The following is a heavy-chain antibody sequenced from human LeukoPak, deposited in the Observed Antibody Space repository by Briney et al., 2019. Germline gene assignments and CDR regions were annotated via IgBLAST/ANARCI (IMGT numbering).Heavy chain of an antibody. CDR1: GYTFTSYA. D-gene: IGHD6-13*01. J-gene: IGHJ4*02. Sequence: ASVKVSCKASGYTFTSYAMNWVRQAPGQGLEWMGWINTNTGNPTFAYGFTGRVGFSLATSVSTTYLQISSLKAEDTAVYYCAREYSRQRGVDYWGQGALVTVSS. CDR2: INTNTGNP. V-gene: IGHV7-4-1*02. CDR3: AREYSRQRGVDY.